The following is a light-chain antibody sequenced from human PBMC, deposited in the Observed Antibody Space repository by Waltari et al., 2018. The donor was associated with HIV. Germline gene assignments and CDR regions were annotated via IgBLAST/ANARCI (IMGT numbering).Light chain of an antibody. CDR2: NNN. CDR1: SSNIGRDT. J-gene: IGLJ3*02. Sequence: QSVLTQPPSASGTPGQRVTISCSGGSSNIGRDTVNWYQHLPGTAPKLLIYNNNRRPSGGPDRFSGSKYGSYASLAISGLQSEEEADYYCASGEGSRNGWVFGGGTKLTVL. V-gene: IGLV1-44*01. CDR3: ASGEGSRNGWV.